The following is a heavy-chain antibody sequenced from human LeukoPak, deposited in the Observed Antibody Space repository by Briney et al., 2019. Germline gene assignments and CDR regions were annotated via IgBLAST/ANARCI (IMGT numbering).Heavy chain of an antibody. Sequence: GGSLRLSCVGSGLSFKNYWMAWVRQAPGKGLEWVANIKQDGSEKNYVGSVKGRFTISRDNAKNSLYLQMNGLRADDTAVYYCVRDAFGSGSNWGQGTLVTVSS. CDR2: IKQDGSEK. CDR1: GLSFKNYW. D-gene: IGHD3-10*01. J-gene: IGHJ4*02. V-gene: IGHV3-7*01. CDR3: VRDAFGSGSN.